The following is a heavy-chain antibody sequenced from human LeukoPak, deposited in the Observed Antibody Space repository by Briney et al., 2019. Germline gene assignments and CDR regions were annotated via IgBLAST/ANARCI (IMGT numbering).Heavy chain of an antibody. V-gene: IGHV5-51*01. Sequence: GESLKISCKSSGYNFATYWIAWVRQMPGKGLEWMGIIYPGDSDTRYSPSFQGQVTISADKSISTAYLQWSSLKASDTAMYYCARIYCSGGSCGDAFDIWGQGTMVTVSS. D-gene: IGHD2-15*01. CDR2: IYPGDSDT. CDR3: ARIYCSGGSCGDAFDI. CDR1: GYNFATYW. J-gene: IGHJ3*02.